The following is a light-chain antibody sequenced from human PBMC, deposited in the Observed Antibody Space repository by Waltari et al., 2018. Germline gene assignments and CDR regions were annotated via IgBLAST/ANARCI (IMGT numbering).Light chain of an antibody. V-gene: IGLV8-61*01. CDR3: VLSMGSGIWV. J-gene: IGLJ3*02. Sequence: QTVVTQEPSLSVSSGGTGTLTCGLSSGPASTTPYPSWYQQAPGQAPRTLLLDTNTRSSGVPDRFSGSILDNKAALTITGAQADDESDYYCVLSMGSGIWVFGGGTKLTVL. CDR2: DTN. CDR1: SGPASTTPY.